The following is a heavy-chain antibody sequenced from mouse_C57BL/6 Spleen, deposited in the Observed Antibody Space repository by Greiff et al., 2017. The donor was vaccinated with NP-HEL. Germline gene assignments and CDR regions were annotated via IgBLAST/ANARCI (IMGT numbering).Heavy chain of an antibody. CDR1: GYTFTSYW. V-gene: IGHV1-50*01. CDR2: IDPSDSYT. Sequence: QVQLQQPGAELVKPGASVKLSCKASGYTFTSYWMQWVKQRPGQGLEWIGEIDPSDSYTNYNQKFKGKATLTVDTSSSTAYMQLSSLTSEDSAVYYCARDTRTGLDYWGQGTTLTVSS. CDR3: ARDTRTGLDY. D-gene: IGHD4-1*01. J-gene: IGHJ2*01.